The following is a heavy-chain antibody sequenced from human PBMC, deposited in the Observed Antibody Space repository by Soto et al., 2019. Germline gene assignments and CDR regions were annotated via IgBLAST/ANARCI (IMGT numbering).Heavy chain of an antibody. D-gene: IGHD5-12*01. Sequence: PGGSLRLSCAASGFSFNNYWMHWVRQAPGKGLVWVSRINSDGTLTNYADSVKGRFTIPRDNAKNTLRLQMNSLRAEDTAVYYCARGISGAYDSTYDWWGQGTLVTVSS. CDR2: INSDGTLT. CDR1: GFSFNNYW. J-gene: IGHJ4*02. V-gene: IGHV3-74*01. CDR3: ARGISGAYDSTYDW.